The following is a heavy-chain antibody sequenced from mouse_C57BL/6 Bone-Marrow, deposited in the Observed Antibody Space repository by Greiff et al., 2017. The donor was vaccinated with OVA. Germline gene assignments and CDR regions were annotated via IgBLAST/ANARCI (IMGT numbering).Heavy chain of an antibody. CDR2: ISSGGDYI. CDR3: TRELTVYYFDY. CDR1: GFTFSSYA. D-gene: IGHD4-1*01. J-gene: IGHJ2*01. Sequence: EVKLQESGEGLVKPGGSLKLSCAASGFTFSSYAMSWVRQTPEKRLEWVAYISSGGDYIYYADTVKGRFTISRDNARNTLYLQMSSLKSEDTAMYYCTRELTVYYFDYWGQGTTLTVAS. V-gene: IGHV5-9-1*02.